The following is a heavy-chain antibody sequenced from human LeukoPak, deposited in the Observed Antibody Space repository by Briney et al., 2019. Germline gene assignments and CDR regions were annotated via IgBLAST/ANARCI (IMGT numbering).Heavy chain of an antibody. CDR3: AIGYYYDSSGYSIDY. Sequence: GASVKVSCKASGYTFTGYYMHWVRQAPGQGREWMGWINPNSGGTNYAQKFQGRVTMTRDTSISTAYMELSRLRSDDTAVYYCAIGYYYDSSGYSIDYWGQGTLVTVSS. CDR1: GYTFTGYY. CDR2: INPNSGGT. D-gene: IGHD3-22*01. J-gene: IGHJ4*02. V-gene: IGHV1-2*02.